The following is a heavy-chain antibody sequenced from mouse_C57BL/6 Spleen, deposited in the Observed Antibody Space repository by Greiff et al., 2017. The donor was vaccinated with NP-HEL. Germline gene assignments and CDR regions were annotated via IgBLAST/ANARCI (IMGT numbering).Heavy chain of an antibody. CDR1: GYTFTSYW. CDR2: TNPTNGRT. D-gene: IGHD1-1*01. V-gene: IGHV1S81*02. J-gene: IGHJ2*01. CDR3: ARIKKIVATYFDN. Sequence: QVQLQQPGAELVKAGASVKMSCKASGYTFTSYWMHWVKQRLGQGLEWFAETNPTNGRTYYNEKFKSKATLTVDKSSSTAYMLLSGPTFEDSAVYYCARIKKIVATYFDNWGQGTTPTVSS.